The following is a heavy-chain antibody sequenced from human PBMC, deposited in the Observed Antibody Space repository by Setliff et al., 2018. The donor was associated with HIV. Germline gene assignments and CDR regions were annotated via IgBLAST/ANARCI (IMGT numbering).Heavy chain of an antibody. CDR1: GFTFGDFC. Sequence: PGGSLRLSCETSGFTFGDFCMNWVRQAPGKGLEWISYISSKRTSRYYADSVKGRFTISRDNDRNSLYLQMNGLRAEDTAVYYCARGTTTVTKYYYYMDVWGQGTTVTVSS. CDR3: ARGTTTVTKYYYYMDV. J-gene: IGHJ6*03. V-gene: IGHV3-48*01. CDR2: ISSKRTSR. D-gene: IGHD4-17*01.